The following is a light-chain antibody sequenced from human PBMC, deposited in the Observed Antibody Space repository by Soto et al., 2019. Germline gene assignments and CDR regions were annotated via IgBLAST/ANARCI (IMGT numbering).Light chain of an antibody. V-gene: IGKV3-15*01. Sequence: EIVMTQSPATLSVSPGERATLSCRASQSISTTLAWYQQKPGQAPRLLIYGASVRATGIPARFSGSGSGTEFTLTISSLQSEDFAVYYCQRYNRWPPKTFGQGTKVEIK. CDR1: QSISTT. CDR2: GAS. J-gene: IGKJ2*01. CDR3: QRYNRWPPKT.